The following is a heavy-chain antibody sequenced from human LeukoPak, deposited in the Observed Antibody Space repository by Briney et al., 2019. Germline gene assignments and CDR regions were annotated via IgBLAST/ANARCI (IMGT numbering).Heavy chain of an antibody. J-gene: IGHJ5*02. Sequence: PGGSLSLSCAASGLTFSNYAMSWVRQAPGKGLEWVSAVSGNGGTTYYADSVKGRFTISRDNSKNTLYLQMNSLRIDDTAVYYCARGYCTNTSCYFAWFDPWGQGTLVTVSS. CDR3: ARGYCTNTSCYFAWFDP. CDR1: GLTFSNYA. V-gene: IGHV3-23*01. CDR2: VSGNGGTT. D-gene: IGHD2-2*01.